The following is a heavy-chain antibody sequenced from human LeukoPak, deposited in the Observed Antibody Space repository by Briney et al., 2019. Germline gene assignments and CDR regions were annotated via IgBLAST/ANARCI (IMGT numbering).Heavy chain of an antibody. CDR1: GYTFTGYY. J-gene: IGHJ4*02. D-gene: IGHD2-2*02. Sequence: ASVKVSCKASGYTFTGYYMHWVRQAPGQGLEWMGWINPNSGGANYAQKFQGRVTMTRDTSISTAYMELSRLRSDDTAVYYCARDFSSVVPAAICWGQGTLVTVSS. CDR3: ARDFSSVVPAAIC. V-gene: IGHV1-2*02. CDR2: INPNSGGA.